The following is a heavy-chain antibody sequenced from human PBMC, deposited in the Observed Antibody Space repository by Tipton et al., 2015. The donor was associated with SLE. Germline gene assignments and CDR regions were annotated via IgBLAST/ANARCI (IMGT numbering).Heavy chain of an antibody. D-gene: IGHD1-26*01. CDR3: ARVSPYSGSYYEYAFDI. CDR2: ISSSSSYT. Sequence: LSLTCTVSGGSISSSSYYWGWIRQAPGKGLEWVSYISSSSSYTNYADSVKGRFTISRDNAKNSLYLQMNSLRAEDTAVYYCARVSPYSGSYYEYAFDIWGQGTMVTVSS. J-gene: IGHJ3*02. V-gene: IGHV3-11*06. CDR1: GGSISSSSYY.